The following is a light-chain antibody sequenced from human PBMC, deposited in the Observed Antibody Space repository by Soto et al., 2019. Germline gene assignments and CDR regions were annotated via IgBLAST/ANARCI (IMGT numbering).Light chain of an antibody. V-gene: IGLV1-44*01. J-gene: IGLJ3*02. Sequence: QSVLTQPPSASGTPGQRVSISCSGSSSNIGRNSGNCYQRFPGTAPNLLIYNHNQRPSGVPDRFSASKFGTSVSLVISGGQYNDEADYYCASWYDSLSGVVFGGGTKVTVL. CDR1: SSNIGRNS. CDR3: ASWYDSLSGVV. CDR2: NHN.